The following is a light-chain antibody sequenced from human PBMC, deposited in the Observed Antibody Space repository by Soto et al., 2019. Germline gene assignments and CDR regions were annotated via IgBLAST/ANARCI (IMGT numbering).Light chain of an antibody. V-gene: IGKV3-15*01. Sequence: EVVITQSPATLSVSPGERATLSCRASQSVNNNLAWYQQKPGHAPRLLIYGASTRATGIPAKFSGSGSGTEFTLTISSLQSEDFAVYYCQQYSNWPLTFGGGTKVDI. CDR2: GAS. CDR1: QSVNNN. J-gene: IGKJ4*01. CDR3: QQYSNWPLT.